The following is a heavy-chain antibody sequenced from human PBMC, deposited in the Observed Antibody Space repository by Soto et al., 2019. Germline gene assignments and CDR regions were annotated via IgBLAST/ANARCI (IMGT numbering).Heavy chain of an antibody. CDR1: GFTFSSYW. J-gene: IGHJ4*02. V-gene: IGHV3-7*03. CDR2: IKQDGSEK. Sequence: EVQLVESGGGLVQPGGSLRLSCAASGFTFSSYWMSWVRQAPGKGLEWVANIKQDGSEKYYVDSVKGRFTISRDNAKNSLYLQMNSLRAEDTAVYYCATASTSVYDFYDCWGQGTLVTVSS. D-gene: IGHD3-3*01. CDR3: ATASTSVYDFYDC.